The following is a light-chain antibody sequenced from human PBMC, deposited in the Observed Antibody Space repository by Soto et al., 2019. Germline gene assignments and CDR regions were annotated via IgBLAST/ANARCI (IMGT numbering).Light chain of an antibody. J-gene: IGKJ4*01. Sequence: DIQLTQSPSFLSASVGDRVTIPCRASQGISSYLAWYQQKPGKGPKLLVYAASTLQSVVPSRFSGSGYGTEFTPTISSLQPEDFATYYCQQVNSHPFTFGGGTKVDI. CDR2: AAS. V-gene: IGKV1-9*01. CDR3: QQVNSHPFT. CDR1: QGISSY.